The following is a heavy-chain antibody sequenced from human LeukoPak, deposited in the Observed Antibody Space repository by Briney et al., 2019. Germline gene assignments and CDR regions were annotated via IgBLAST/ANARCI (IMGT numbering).Heavy chain of an antibody. V-gene: IGHV3-74*03. CDR3: YGANAEH. CDR1: GFTFSSYW. D-gene: IGHD4-23*01. J-gene: IGHJ1*01. Sequence: GGSLGLSCAASGFTFSSYWMHWVRQAPGKGLVWVSGTNTDGSSTMYADSVKGRFTIARDNAKNTLYLQMNSLRAEDTAVYYCYGANAEHWGQGTLVTVSS. CDR2: TNTDGSST.